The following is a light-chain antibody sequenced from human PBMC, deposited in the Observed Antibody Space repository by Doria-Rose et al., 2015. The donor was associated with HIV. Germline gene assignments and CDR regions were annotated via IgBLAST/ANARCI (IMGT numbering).Light chain of an antibody. Sequence: DIRMTQSPSFLSASVGVRVTITCRASQGISRYLAWYQQKPGKAPTLLIFGASTLQSGVPSRLSGSGSGTEFTLTISSLQPEDSATYYCQQFDSFPRTFGQGTKVELK. CDR3: QQFDSFPRT. J-gene: IGKJ1*01. CDR2: GAS. CDR1: QGISRY. V-gene: IGKV1-9*01.